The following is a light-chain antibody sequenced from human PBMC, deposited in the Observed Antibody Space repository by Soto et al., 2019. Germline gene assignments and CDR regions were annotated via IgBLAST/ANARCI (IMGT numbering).Light chain of an antibody. J-gene: IGLJ1*01. CDR3: SVYIRISTYV. V-gene: IGLV2-18*01. CDR2: DVS. Sequence: QSALTQPPSVSGSPGQSVTITCSGTIDDVTAYYRVSWYQQTPGTAPKLMIYDVSNRPSGVPDRFSGSRSGNTASLTISGLQAEDEGDYYCSVYIRISTYVFGTGTKLTVL. CDR1: IDDVTAYYR.